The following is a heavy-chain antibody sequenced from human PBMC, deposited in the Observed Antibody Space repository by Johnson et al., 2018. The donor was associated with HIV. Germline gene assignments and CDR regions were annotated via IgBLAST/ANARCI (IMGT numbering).Heavy chain of an antibody. D-gene: IGHD3-10*01. V-gene: IGHV3-30*18. J-gene: IGHJ3*02. CDR1: RFTFSRYG. CDR3: AKDLPLVQGIIMGGGAFDI. Sequence: QVQLVESGGGVVQPGRSLRLSCAASRFTFSRYGMHWVRQAPGKGLEWVAVIPYDGSNTYYADSVKGRFTISRANSKNTVYLKRNSLRAEEKAVYYCAKDLPLVQGIIMGGGAFDIWGQGTMVTVSS. CDR2: IPYDGSNT.